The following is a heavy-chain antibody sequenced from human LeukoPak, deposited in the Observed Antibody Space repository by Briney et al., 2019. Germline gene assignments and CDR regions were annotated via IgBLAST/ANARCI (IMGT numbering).Heavy chain of an antibody. D-gene: IGHD3-9*01. J-gene: IGHJ4*02. Sequence: PGGCLRLSCAASGFTFSTYSMSWVRPAPGKGLEWVSYISRSSATIYYADSVKGRFTISRDNAKNSLYLQMNSLRDEDTAVYYCARVILTGYYNPLDYWGQGTLVTVSS. CDR2: ISRSSATI. CDR1: GFTFSTYS. CDR3: ARVILTGYYNPLDY. V-gene: IGHV3-48*02.